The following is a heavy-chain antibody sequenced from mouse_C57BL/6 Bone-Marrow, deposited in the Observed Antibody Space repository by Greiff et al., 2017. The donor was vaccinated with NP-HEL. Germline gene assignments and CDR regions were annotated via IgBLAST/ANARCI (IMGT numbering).Heavy chain of an antibody. J-gene: IGHJ3*01. CDR3: ARKLGLFAY. Sequence: VQLQQSGAELARPGASVKLSCKASGYTFTSYGISWVKQRTGQGLEWIGEIYPRSGNTYYNEKFKGKATLTADKSSSTAYMELRSLTSEDSAVYFCARKLGLFAYWGQGTLVTVSA. CDR1: GYTFTSYG. D-gene: IGHD4-1*01. V-gene: IGHV1-81*01. CDR2: IYPRSGNT.